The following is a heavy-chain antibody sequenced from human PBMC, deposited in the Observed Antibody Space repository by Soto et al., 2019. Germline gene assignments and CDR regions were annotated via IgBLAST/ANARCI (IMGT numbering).Heavy chain of an antibody. CDR1: GGSISSYY. CDR3: ARGHRYSSGWSNYYYCGMDV. Sequence: SETLSLTCTVSGGSISSYYWSWIRQPPGKGLEWIGYIYYSGSTNYNPSLKSRVTISVDTSKNQFSLKLSSVTAADTAVYYCARGHRYSSGWSNYYYCGMDVWGQGTTVTV. D-gene: IGHD6-19*01. CDR2: IYYSGST. V-gene: IGHV4-59*01. J-gene: IGHJ6*02.